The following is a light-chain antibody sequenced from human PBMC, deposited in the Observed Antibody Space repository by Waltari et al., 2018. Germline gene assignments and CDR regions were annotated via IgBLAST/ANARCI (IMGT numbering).Light chain of an antibody. J-gene: IGLJ2*01. V-gene: IGLV2-8*01. CDR3: SSYEGTNTLL. CDR2: EVN. CDR1: TTTGYTY. Sequence: QSALTQPPSASGSPGQSVTISCTRITTTGYTYVSWYQPHPGKAPKLIIYEVNRRPSGVPDRFSGSESGNTASLTVSGLQSEDEADYYCSSYEGTNTLLFGGGTKLTVL.